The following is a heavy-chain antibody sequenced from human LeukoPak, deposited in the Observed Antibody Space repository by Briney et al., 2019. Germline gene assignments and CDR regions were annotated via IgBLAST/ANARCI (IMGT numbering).Heavy chain of an antibody. J-gene: IGHJ4*02. V-gene: IGHV4-38-2*01. CDR2: IYHSGST. CDR1: GYSISSGYY. CDR3: ARVGDQWLLQYYFVY. Sequence: SETLSLTCAVSGYSISSGYYWGWIRQPPGKGLEWIGSIYHSGSTYYNPSLKSRVTISVDTSKNQFSLKLSSVTAADTAVYYCARVGDQWLLQYYFVYWGQGTLVTVSS. D-gene: IGHD6-19*01.